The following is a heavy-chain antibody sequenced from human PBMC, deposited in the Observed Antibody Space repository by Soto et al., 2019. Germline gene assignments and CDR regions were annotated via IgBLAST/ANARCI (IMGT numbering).Heavy chain of an antibody. CDR2: IDGYGSST. J-gene: IGHJ4*02. Sequence: EVQLVESGGGLVQPGGSLRLSCVASGFTFSSYWMHWVRQVPGKEPVWVSFIDGYGSSTKYADSVRGRFTISRDNAKNTLYLLMNSLRVEDTAVYYCVRGLGNSDHWGQGTLVTVSS. CDR1: GFTFSSYW. V-gene: IGHV3-74*03. CDR3: VRGLGNSDH.